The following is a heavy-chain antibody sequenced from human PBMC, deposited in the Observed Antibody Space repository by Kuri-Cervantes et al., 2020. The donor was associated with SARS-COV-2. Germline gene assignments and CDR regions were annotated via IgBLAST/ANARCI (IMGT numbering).Heavy chain of an antibody. D-gene: IGHD5-24*01. CDR1: GYTFTSYD. CDR2: INPSGGST. CDR3: VRPREGYNWASEY. J-gene: IGHJ4*02. Sequence: ASVKVSCKASGYTFTSYDINWVRQATGQGLEWMGIINPSGGSTTYVQKFQGRLTMTRDTSTSTVYMELSSPRSEDTAVYYCVRPREGYNWASEYWGQGTLVTVSS. V-gene: IGHV1-46*01.